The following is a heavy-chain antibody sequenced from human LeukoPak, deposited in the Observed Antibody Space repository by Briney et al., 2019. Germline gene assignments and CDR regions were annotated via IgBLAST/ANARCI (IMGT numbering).Heavy chain of an antibody. Sequence: PSETLSLTCTVSGGSISSSSYYWGWIRQPPGKGLEWIGSIYYSGSTYYNPSLKSRVTISVDTSKNQFSLKLSSVTAADTAVYYCARVVRWELRRGAFDYWGQGTLVTVSS. J-gene: IGHJ4*02. V-gene: IGHV4-39*07. CDR3: ARVVRWELRRGAFDY. D-gene: IGHD1-26*01. CDR2: IYYSGST. CDR1: GGSISSSSYY.